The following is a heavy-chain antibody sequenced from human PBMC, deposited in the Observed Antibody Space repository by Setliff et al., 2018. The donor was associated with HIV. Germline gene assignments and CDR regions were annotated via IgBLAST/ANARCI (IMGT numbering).Heavy chain of an antibody. CDR3: ARGARLLAAYSDRWDYFYMAV. J-gene: IGHJ6*03. Sequence: PSGTLSLTCTDYYWIWIRQPPGKGLEWIGEINHSGSTHYNPSLKSRFIISVDTSKNQFSLKVNSMTAADTAVNYCARGARLLAAYSDRWDYFYMAVWGKGTTVTVSS. CDR1: Y. V-gene: IGHV4-34*01. CDR2: INHSGST. D-gene: IGHD1-26*01.